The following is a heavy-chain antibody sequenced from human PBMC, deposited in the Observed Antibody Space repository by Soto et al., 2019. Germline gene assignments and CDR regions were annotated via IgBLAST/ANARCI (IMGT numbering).Heavy chain of an antibody. CDR2: IIPIFGTA. Sequence: SSVKVSCKASGCTFSSYAIGWVRQAPRQGLGWRGGIIPIFGTANSAQKFKGRVTTTADESTRTAYMELSSLRSEDTAVYYCARDRGLGYCSSTSCPPAYYYYGMDVWGQGTTVTVSS. V-gene: IGHV1-69*13. J-gene: IGHJ6*02. CDR3: ARDRGLGYCSSTSCPPAYYYYGMDV. D-gene: IGHD2-2*01. CDR1: GCTFSSYA.